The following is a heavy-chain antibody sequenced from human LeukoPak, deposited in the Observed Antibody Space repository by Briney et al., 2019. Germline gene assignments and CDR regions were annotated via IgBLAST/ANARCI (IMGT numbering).Heavy chain of an antibody. CDR3: ARDLDSGHDY. J-gene: IGHJ4*02. CDR2: IYYSGST. V-gene: IGHV4-59*11. D-gene: IGHD6-19*01. Sequence: PSETLSLTCTVSGGSISSHYWSWIRQPPGKGLEWIGYIYYSGSTNYIPSLKSRVTISVEPSKNQFSLKLSSVTAADTAVYYCARDLDSGHDYWGQGTLVTVSS. CDR1: GGSISSHY.